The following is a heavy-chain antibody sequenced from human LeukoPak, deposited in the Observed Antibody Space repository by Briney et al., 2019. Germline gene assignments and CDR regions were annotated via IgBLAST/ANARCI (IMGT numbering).Heavy chain of an antibody. D-gene: IGHD2-15*01. CDR2: ISGSGGST. V-gene: IGHV3-23*01. J-gene: IGHJ4*02. Sequence: PGGSLRLSCADSGFSFSSYAMSWVRQAPGKGLEWVSAISGSGGSTYYADSVKGRFTISRDNSKNTLYLQMNSLSAEDTAVYYCAKALSHCSGGSCYSAVDYWGQGTLVTVSS. CDR1: GFSFSSYA. CDR3: AKALSHCSGGSCYSAVDY.